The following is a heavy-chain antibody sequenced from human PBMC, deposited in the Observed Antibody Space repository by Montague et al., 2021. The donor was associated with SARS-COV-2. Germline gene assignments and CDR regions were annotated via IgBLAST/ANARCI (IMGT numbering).Heavy chain of an antibody. CDR3: AGDRGRFWHFDL. J-gene: IGHJ2*01. CDR1: GGSISSYY. D-gene: IGHD5-12*01. Sequence: SETLSLTCTVSGGSISSYYWNWIRQSPGKGLEWIGYIYYSWSTKYNPSLKSRVTISVDTSKSQMSLRLNSVTAADTAVYYCAGDRGRFWHFDLWGRGTLVTVSS. V-gene: IGHV4-59*01. CDR2: IYYSWST.